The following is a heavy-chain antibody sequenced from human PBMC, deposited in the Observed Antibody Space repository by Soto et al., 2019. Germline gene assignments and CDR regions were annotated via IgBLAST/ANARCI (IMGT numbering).Heavy chain of an antibody. CDR3: ASIGGNSLGPTVLI. CDR1: GGSISSSSYY. J-gene: IGHJ4*02. D-gene: IGHD2-21*02. CDR2: IYYSGST. Sequence: QLQLQESGPGLVKPSETLSLTCTVSGGSISSSSYYWGWIRQPPGKGLEWIGSIYYSGSTYYNPSLKSRVTISVDTSKNQFSLKLSSVTAADTAVYYCASIGGNSLGPTVLIWGQGTLVTVSS. V-gene: IGHV4-39*01.